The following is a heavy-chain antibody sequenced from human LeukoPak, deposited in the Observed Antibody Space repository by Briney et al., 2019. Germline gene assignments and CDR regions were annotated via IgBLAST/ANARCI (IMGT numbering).Heavy chain of an antibody. Sequence: GGSLRLSCAAFGFTFSSYAMSWVRQAPGKGLEWVSAISGSGGSTYYADSVKGRFTVSRDNSKNTEYLQMNSLRAEGTAIYYCAKDDDDGDHVVVDHWGQGTLVTVSS. CDR3: AKDDDDGDHVVVDH. V-gene: IGHV3-23*01. J-gene: IGHJ4*02. CDR1: GFTFSSYA. CDR2: ISGSGGST. D-gene: IGHD4-17*01.